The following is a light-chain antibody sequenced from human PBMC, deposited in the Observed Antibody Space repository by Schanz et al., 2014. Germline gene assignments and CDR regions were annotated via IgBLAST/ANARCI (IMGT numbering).Light chain of an antibody. CDR2: DAF. Sequence: DIQMTQSPSTLSASVGDRVTITCRASQNIATWLAWYQQKPGNAPKLLIYDAFTLESGVPSRFSGSASGTQFTLTISSLQPDDFATYYCQRYNTYSPLFTFGPGTKVDIK. CDR1: QNIATW. J-gene: IGKJ3*01. CDR3: QRYNTYSPLFT. V-gene: IGKV1-5*01.